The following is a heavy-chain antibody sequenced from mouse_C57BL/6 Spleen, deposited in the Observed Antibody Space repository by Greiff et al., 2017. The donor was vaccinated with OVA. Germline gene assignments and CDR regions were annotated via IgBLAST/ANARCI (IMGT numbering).Heavy chain of an antibody. J-gene: IGHJ4*01. CDR1: GFTFSDYY. D-gene: IGHD2-10*02. V-gene: IGHV5-16*01. Sequence: EVQLVESEGGLVQPGSSMKLSCTASGFTFSDYYMAWVRQVPEKGLEWVANINYDGSSTYYLDSLKSRFIISRDNAKNILYLQMSSLKSEDTATYYCARDLVWGAMDYWGQGTSVTVSS. CDR3: ARDLVWGAMDY. CDR2: INYDGSST.